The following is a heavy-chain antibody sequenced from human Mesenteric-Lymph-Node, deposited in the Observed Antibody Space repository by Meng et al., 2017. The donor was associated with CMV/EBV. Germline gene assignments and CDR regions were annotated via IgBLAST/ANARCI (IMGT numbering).Heavy chain of an antibody. CDR3: ARSAAGHNDY. Sequence: AIYGDSVSSNSAAWNWIRQSPSKGLEWLGRTYYGSKWYNDYAVSVKSRIAINPDTSKNQFSLQLNSVTPEDTAVYYCARSAAGHNDYWGQGTLVTVSS. D-gene: IGHD6-13*01. J-gene: IGHJ4*02. CDR2: TYYGSKWYN. CDR1: GDSVSSNSAA. V-gene: IGHV6-1*01.